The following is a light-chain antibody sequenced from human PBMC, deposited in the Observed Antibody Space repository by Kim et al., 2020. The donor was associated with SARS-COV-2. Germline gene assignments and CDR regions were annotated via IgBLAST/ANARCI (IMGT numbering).Light chain of an antibody. CDR2: YDT. V-gene: IGLV3-1*01. J-gene: IGLJ3*02. CDR1: ILGDQY. Sequence: GSPGQTASLSCSGDILGDQYASWYQQKPGQPPVLVIYYDTKRPSGIPERFSGSNSGNTATLTISGTQAVDEADYYCQAWDSTTVVFGGGTQLTVL. CDR3: QAWDSTTVV.